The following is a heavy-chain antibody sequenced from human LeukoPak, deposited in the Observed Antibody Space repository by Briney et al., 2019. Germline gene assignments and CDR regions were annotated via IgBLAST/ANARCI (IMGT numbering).Heavy chain of an antibody. Sequence: SETLSLTCAVYGGSFSGYYWSWIRQPPGKGLEWIGEINHSGSTNYNPSLKSRVTISVDTSKNQFSLKLSSVTAADTAVYYCARQGLVGATIRFYYYYYYMDVWGKGTTVTISS. D-gene: IGHD1-26*01. CDR1: GGSFSGYY. CDR3: ARQGLVGATIRFYYYYYYMDV. CDR2: INHSGST. J-gene: IGHJ6*03. V-gene: IGHV4-34*01.